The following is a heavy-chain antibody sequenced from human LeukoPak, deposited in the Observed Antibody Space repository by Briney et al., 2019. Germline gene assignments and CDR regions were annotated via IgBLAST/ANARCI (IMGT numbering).Heavy chain of an antibody. Sequence: SEXLXLTCTVSDDSISTYFWSGIRQPPGKGLEWIGYIYYSGSTKYNPSLKSRVTMAVDTSKNQFSLKLSSVTAADTAVYYCARPATRTTPYDAFDIWGQGTMVTVSS. J-gene: IGHJ3*02. CDR2: IYYSGST. D-gene: IGHD4-17*01. CDR3: ARPATRTTPYDAFDI. CDR1: DDSISTYF. V-gene: IGHV4-59*08.